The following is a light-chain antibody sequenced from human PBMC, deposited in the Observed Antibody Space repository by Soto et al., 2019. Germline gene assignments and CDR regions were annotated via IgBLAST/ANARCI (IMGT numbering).Light chain of an antibody. CDR3: QQYDRSPYT. Sequence: EIGLTQSPGTLSLSPGERGTLSCRASQSVSKNNLAWYQQKPGQAPRLLIYGASNRAPGIPDRFSGSGSGTDFTLTISRLEPEDFAVYYCQQYDRSPYTFGQGTKLEIK. CDR1: QSVSKNN. V-gene: IGKV3-20*01. CDR2: GAS. J-gene: IGKJ2*01.